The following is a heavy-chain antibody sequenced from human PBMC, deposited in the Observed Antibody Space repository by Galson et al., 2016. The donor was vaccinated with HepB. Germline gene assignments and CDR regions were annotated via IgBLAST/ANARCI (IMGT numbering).Heavy chain of an antibody. CDR1: GASISSYY. J-gene: IGHJ4*02. V-gene: IGHV4-59*01. D-gene: IGHD5-12*01. Sequence: SETLSLTCTVSGASISSYYWSWIRQPPGKGLEWIGSVLYSGSPNYNPSLKSRVSLSVDTSKKQFSLKLNSLIAADTAVYYCARGRGCSGYAWDYWGQGTLVTVST. CDR3: ARGRGCSGYAWDY. CDR2: VLYSGSP.